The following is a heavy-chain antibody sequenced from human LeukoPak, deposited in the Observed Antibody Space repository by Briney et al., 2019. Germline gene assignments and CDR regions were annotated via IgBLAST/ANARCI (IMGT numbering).Heavy chain of an antibody. CDR2: ISGSGGST. CDR1: GFTFSSYA. Sequence: SGGSLRLSCAASGFTFSSYAMSWVRRAPGKGLEWVSAISGSGGSTYYADSVKGRFTISRDNSKNTLYLQMNSLRAEDTAVYYCAKDRHGIQLWLPNWFDPWGQGTLVTVSS. V-gene: IGHV3-23*01. D-gene: IGHD5-18*01. CDR3: AKDRHGIQLWLPNWFDP. J-gene: IGHJ5*02.